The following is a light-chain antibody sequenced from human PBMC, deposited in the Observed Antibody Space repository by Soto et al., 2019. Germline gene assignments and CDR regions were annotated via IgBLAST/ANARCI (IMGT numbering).Light chain of an antibody. Sequence: EIVLTQSPGTLSLSPGERATLSCRASQSVSSNYLAWYQQKPGQAPRLLIYGASSRATGIPDRFIGSGSGTDFTLTISRLEPEDFAVYYCQQYGGSPRVTFGGGTKMEIK. CDR3: QQYGGSPRVT. CDR2: GAS. CDR1: QSVSSNY. V-gene: IGKV3-20*01. J-gene: IGKJ4*01.